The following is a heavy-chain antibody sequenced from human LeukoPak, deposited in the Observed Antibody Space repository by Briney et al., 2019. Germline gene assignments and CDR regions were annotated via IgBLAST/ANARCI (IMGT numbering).Heavy chain of an antibody. CDR1: GITFSDYW. V-gene: IGHV3-7*01. Sequence: GGSLRLSCAVSGITFSDYWMTWVREAPGKGLEWVANINQNGGENYYVDSVKGRFTISRDNTKNSVYLQMNSLRAEDTAAYYCATGRSCTTCYLPDYWGQGTLVTVSS. J-gene: IGHJ4*02. CDR2: INQNGGEN. D-gene: IGHD2-2*01. CDR3: ATGRSCTTCYLPDY.